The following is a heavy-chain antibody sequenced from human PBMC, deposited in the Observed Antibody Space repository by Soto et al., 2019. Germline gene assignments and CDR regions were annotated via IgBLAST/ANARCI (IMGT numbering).Heavy chain of an antibody. D-gene: IGHD3-3*01. CDR2: INAGNGNT. V-gene: IGHV1-3*01. Sequence: GASVKVCCKASGDTFTSCARQWVRQAPGQRLEWMGWINAGNGNTKYSQKFQGRVTITRDTSASTAYMELSSLRSEDTAVYYCARDLHIRFLEWLFDYWGQGTLVTVSS. CDR1: GDTFTSCA. CDR3: ARDLHIRFLEWLFDY. J-gene: IGHJ4*02.